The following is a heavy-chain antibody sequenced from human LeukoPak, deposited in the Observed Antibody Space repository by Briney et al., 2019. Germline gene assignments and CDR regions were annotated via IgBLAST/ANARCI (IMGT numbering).Heavy chain of an antibody. D-gene: IGHD3-16*01. V-gene: IGHV1-18*04. Sequence: ASVKVSCKASGYTFTTYGITWVRQAPGQGLEWMGWISGYNGNTHYAQKLQGRVTMTTDTSTSTAYMEMRSLRSDDTAVYYCARDRTEGPDVSDFDYWGQGTLVTVSS. CDR1: GYTFTTYG. CDR2: ISGYNGNT. CDR3: ARDRTEGPDVSDFDY. J-gene: IGHJ4*02.